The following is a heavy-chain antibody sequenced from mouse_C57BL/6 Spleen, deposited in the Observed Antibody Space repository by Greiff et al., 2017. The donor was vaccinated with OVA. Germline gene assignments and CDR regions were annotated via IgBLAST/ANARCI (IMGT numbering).Heavy chain of an antibody. CDR1: GYTFTSYD. Sequence: QVHVKQSGPELVKPGASVKLSCKASGYTFTSYDINWVKQRPGQGLEWIGWIYPRDGSTKYNEKFKGKATLTVDTSSSTAYMELHSLTSEDSAVYFCARRSYYDYDDYWGQGTTLTVSS. CDR2: IYPRDGST. CDR3: ARRSYYDYDDY. J-gene: IGHJ2*01. V-gene: IGHV1-85*01. D-gene: IGHD2-4*01.